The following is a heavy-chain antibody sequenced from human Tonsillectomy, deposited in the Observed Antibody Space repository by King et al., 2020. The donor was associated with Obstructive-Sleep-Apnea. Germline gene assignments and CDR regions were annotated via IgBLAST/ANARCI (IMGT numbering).Heavy chain of an antibody. J-gene: IGHJ4*02. CDR3: AKEKEPRGYSFGSDY. CDR1: GFTLSTYG. CDR2: ISYDGINI. V-gene: IGHV3-30*18. Sequence: VQLVESGGGVVQPGRSLRLSCAASGFTLSTYGMHWVRQAPGKGLEWVAVISYDGINIYYADSVKGRFTISRDNSKNTLYLQMNSLRAEDTALYYCAKEKEPRGYSFGSDYWRQGTLVTVSS. D-gene: IGHD5-18*01.